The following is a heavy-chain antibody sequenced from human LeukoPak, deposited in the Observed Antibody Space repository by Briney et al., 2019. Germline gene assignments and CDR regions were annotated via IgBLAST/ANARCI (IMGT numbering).Heavy chain of an antibody. CDR1: GFTFSSYW. Sequence: GGSLRLSCAASGFTFSSYWMSWVRQAPGKGLEWVANIKQDGSEKYYADSVKGRFTISRDNAKNSLYLQMNSLRAEDTAVYYCARLNYDFWSGLGLGWFDPWGQGTLVTVSS. CDR3: ARLNYDFWSGLGLGWFDP. CDR2: IKQDGSEK. J-gene: IGHJ5*02. D-gene: IGHD3-3*01. V-gene: IGHV3-7*01.